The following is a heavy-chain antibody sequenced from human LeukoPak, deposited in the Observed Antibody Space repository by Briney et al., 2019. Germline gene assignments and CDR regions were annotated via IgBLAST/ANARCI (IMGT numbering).Heavy chain of an antibody. D-gene: IGHD6-19*01. V-gene: IGHV3-30*04. J-gene: IGHJ4*02. CDR3: AGEGGAVAGLDY. Sequence: GGSLRLSCAASGFTFSSYAMHWVRQAPGKGLEWVAVISYDGSNKYYADSVKGRFTISRDNSKNTLYLQMNSLRAEDTAVYYCAGEGGAVAGLDYWGQGTLVTVSS. CDR1: GFTFSSYA. CDR2: ISYDGSNK.